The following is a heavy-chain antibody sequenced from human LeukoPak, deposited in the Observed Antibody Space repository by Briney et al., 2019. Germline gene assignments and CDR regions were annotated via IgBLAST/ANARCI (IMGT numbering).Heavy chain of an antibody. CDR1: GYIFTGYY. J-gene: IGHJ4*02. CDR2: INPNSGDT. V-gene: IGHV1-2*02. CDR3: ARVRYRLAETYIYY. Sequence: ASLRVSCKASGYIFTGYYMHWVRQAPGQGVEWRGWINPNSGDTNYAQKFQGRVTMTRDTSISTAYMELSRLRSDETAVYYCARVRYRLAETYIYYWGQGTLVTVSS. D-gene: IGHD3-16*01.